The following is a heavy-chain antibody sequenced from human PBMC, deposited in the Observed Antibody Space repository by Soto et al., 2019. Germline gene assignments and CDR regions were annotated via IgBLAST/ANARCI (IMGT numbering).Heavy chain of an antibody. Sequence: PGGSLRLSCAISGFSVSSNYLSWVRQAPGKGLEWVSVHYSGGSTYYADSVQGRFTISRDKSNNTLYLQMRNMNPEDTGTYFCAHAGDYDLLSFDHWGPGTLVTVSS. D-gene: IGHD4-17*01. CDR2: HYSGGST. J-gene: IGHJ4*02. V-gene: IGHV3-53*01. CDR1: GFSVSSNY. CDR3: AHAGDYDLLSFDH.